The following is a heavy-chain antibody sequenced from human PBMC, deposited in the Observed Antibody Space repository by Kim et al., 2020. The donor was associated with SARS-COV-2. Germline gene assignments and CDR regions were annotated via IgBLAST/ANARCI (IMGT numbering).Heavy chain of an antibody. D-gene: IGHD2-8*01. J-gene: IGHJ5*02. CDR1: GYTFTGYY. CDR2: INPNSGGT. CDR3: ASGRVHKGVCSRGCVDWFDT. Sequence: ASVKVSCKASGYTFTGYYMHWVRQAPGQGLEWMGRINPNSGGTNYAQKFQGRVTMTRDTSISTAYMELSRLRSDDTAVYYCASGRVHKGVCSRGCVDWFDTWGQRTLVTVSS. V-gene: IGHV1-2*06.